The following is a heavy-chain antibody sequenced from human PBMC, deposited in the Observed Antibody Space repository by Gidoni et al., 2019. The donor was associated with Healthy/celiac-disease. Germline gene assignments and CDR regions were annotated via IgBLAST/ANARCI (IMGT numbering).Heavy chain of an antibody. D-gene: IGHD3-10*01. CDR1: GYTFTSYY. CDR3: ARDWDVTGIGSGYYFDY. V-gene: IGHV1-46*01. Sequence: QVQLVQSGDEVKKPGASVKVSCKASGYTFTSYYMHWVRQAPGQGLEWMVIINPSGGSTSYAQKFQGRVTMTRDTSTSTVYMELSSLRSEDTAVYYCARDWDVTGIGSGYYFDYWGQGTLVTVSS. CDR2: INPSGGST. J-gene: IGHJ4*02.